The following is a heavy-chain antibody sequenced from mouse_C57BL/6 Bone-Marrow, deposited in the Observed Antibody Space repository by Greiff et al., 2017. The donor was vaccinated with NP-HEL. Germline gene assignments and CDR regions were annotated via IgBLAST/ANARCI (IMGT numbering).Heavy chain of an antibody. J-gene: IGHJ3*01. CDR3: ARRAYFPFAY. CDR1: GFTFSSYA. Sequence: EVMLVESGGGLVKPGGSLKLSCAASGFTFSSYAMSWVRQTPEKRLEWVATISSGGSYTYYPDSVKGRFTISRDNAKNTLYLQMSSLKSEDTAMYYCARRAYFPFAYWGQGTLVTVSA. V-gene: IGHV5-6*03. CDR2: ISSGGSYT. D-gene: IGHD6-5*01.